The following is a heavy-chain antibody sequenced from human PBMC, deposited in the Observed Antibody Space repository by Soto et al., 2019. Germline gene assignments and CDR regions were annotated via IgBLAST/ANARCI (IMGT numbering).Heavy chain of an antibody. CDR1: GYTFTSYY. CDR2: INPSGGST. CDR3: ARDLTVVAARSYYYYGMDV. D-gene: IGHD2-15*01. Sequence: QVQLVQSGAEAKKPGASVKVSCKASGYTFTSYYMHWVRQAPGQGLEWMGIINPSGGSTSYAQKFQGRVTMTRDTSTSTVYMELSSLRSEDTAVYYCARDLTVVAARSYYYYGMDVWGQGTTVTVSS. V-gene: IGHV1-46*01. J-gene: IGHJ6*02.